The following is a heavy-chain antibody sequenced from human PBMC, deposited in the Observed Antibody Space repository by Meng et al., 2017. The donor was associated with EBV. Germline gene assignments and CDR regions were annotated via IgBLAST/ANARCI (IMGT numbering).Heavy chain of an antibody. J-gene: IGHJ4*02. CDR2: IIPAGGNT. V-gene: IGHV1-46*01. CDR1: SYTITIYN. Sequence: QLSHSGAEVKKHGASVNGSGTAASYTITIYNLHLVRQAPGQVLEWTEIIIPAGGNTNYAQKFRGRSTMTMYTSTSTVYMYLSILTSEDTAVYYCVRVLVGGTFDYWGQGTLVTVSS. CDR3: VRVLVGGTFDY. D-gene: IGHD1/OR15-1a*01.